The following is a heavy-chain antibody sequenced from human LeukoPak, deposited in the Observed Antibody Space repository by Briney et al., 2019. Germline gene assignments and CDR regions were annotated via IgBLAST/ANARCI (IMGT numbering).Heavy chain of an antibody. Sequence: ASVKVSCKASGYTFTSYAMHWVRQAPGQRLEWMGWINAGNGNTKYSQKFQGRVTITRDTSASTAYMELSSLRSEDTAVYYCARVQYSYDSSGYYPYWRQGTLVTVSS. CDR2: INAGNGNT. CDR3: ARVQYSYDSSGYYPY. D-gene: IGHD3-22*01. V-gene: IGHV1-3*01. J-gene: IGHJ4*02. CDR1: GYTFTSYA.